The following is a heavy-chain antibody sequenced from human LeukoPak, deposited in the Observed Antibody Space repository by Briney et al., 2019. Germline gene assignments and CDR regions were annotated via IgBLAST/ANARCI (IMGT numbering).Heavy chain of an antibody. V-gene: IGHV1-2*02. D-gene: IGHD1-26*01. J-gene: IGHJ4*02. CDR2: INPNSGGT. Sequence: ASVKVSCKASGYTFTDYYMHWVRPAPAQGLEWMGWINPNSGGTSYAQKFQGRVTMTRDTSISTAYMELSRLRSDDTGVYYCAREGPIVGATHLVDYWGQGTLVTVSS. CDR3: AREGPIVGATHLVDY. CDR1: GYTFTDYY.